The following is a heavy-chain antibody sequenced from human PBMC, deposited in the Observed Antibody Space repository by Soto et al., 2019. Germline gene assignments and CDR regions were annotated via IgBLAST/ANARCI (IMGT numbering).Heavy chain of an antibody. CDR2: ISASSSSI. CDR3: VRDAYNRDAFDI. D-gene: IGHD1-20*01. V-gene: IGHV3-21*01. J-gene: IGHJ3*02. Sequence: DVQLVESGGGLVKPGGSLRLSCAASGFNFITFSMNWVRQAPGKGLEWVSSISASSSSIYYAESVKGRFTVSRDNAKNSLYLQMNSLTAEGTALYYCVRDAYNRDAFDIWGQGTTVTVSS. CDR1: GFNFITFS.